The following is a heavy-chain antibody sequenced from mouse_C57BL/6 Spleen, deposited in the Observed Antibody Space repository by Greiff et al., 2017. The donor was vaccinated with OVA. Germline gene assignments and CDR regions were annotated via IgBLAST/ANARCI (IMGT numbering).Heavy chain of an antibody. CDR3: AREGTYGSYYAMDY. J-gene: IGHJ4*01. Sequence: QVQLKQSGAELVKPGASVKISCKASGYAFSSYWMNWVKQRPGKGLEWIGQIYPGDGDTNYNGKFKGKATLTADKSSSTAYMQLSSLTSEDSAVYFCAREGTYGSYYAMDYWGQGTSVTVSS. D-gene: IGHD2-2*01. CDR1: GYAFSSYW. V-gene: IGHV1-80*01. CDR2: IYPGDGDT.